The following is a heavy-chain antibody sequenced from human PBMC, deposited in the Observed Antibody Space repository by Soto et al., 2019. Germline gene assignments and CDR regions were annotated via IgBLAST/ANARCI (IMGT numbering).Heavy chain of an antibody. V-gene: IGHV4-4*02. CDR1: GGSIIGSSG. CDR2: IYYSGST. J-gene: IGHJ5*02. Sequence: SETLCLTCAVSGGSIIGSSGWSWVSKPPGKGLEWIGYIYYSGSTYYNPSLKSRVTMSVDTSKNQFSLKLSSVTAADTAVYYCARAGRTMVRGKNWFDPWGQGTLVTVSS. CDR3: ARAGRTMVRGKNWFDP. D-gene: IGHD3-10*01.